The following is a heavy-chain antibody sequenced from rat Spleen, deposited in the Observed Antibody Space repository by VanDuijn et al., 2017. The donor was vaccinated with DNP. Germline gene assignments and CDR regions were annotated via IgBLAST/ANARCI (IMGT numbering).Heavy chain of an antibody. CDR2: ISYSGST. V-gene: IGHV3-1*01. J-gene: IGHJ2*01. CDR1: GYSITSNF. Sequence: EVQLQESGSGLVKPSQSLSLTCSVTGYSITSNFWGWIRKFPGNKMEYIGHISYSGSTNYNPSLKSRISITRDTSKNHFFLQFNSVTTVDTATYYCARWTRYFDSWGQGVMVTVSS. D-gene: IGHD1-7*01. CDR3: ARWTRYFDS.